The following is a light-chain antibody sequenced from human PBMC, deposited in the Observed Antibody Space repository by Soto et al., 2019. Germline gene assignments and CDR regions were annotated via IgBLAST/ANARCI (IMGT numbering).Light chain of an antibody. V-gene: IGKV3-20*01. Sequence: EIVLTQSPGTVSLSPGERATLSCRASQRVSSNWLAWYQQKPGQAPRLLISGASNRAAGTPDRFSGSGSGTDFTLTISRLEAEDFAVYYCQRYDGSSWTFGQGTKVEIK. J-gene: IGKJ1*01. CDR2: GAS. CDR1: QRVSSNW. CDR3: QRYDGSSWT.